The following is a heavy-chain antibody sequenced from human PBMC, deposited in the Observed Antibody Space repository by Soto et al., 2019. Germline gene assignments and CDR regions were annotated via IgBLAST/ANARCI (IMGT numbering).Heavy chain of an antibody. CDR1: GFTFSSYA. D-gene: IGHD6-6*01. CDR2: ISGSGGST. V-gene: IGHV3-23*01. CDR3: EKSEKAARGRGPVDY. J-gene: IGHJ4*02. Sequence: EVQLLESGGGLVQPGGSLRLSCAASGFTFSSYAMSWVRQAPGKGLEWVSAISGSGGSTYYADSVKGRFTISRDNSKNTLYLQMNSLRAEDTAGYYCEKSEKAARGRGPVDYWGQGTLVTVSS.